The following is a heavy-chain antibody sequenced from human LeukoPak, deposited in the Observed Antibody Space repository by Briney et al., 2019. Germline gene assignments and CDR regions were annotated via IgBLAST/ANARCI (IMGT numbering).Heavy chain of an antibody. V-gene: IGHV2-5*01. Sequence: SGPTLVKPTQTLTLTCTFSGFSLSTSGVGVGWIRQPPGKALEWLALIYWNDDKRYSPSLKSRLTITKDTSKNQVVLTMTNMDPVDTATYFCAHGQYYDLWSGQYYFDYWGQGTLVTVSS. CDR3: AHGQYYDLWSGQYYFDY. D-gene: IGHD3-3*01. CDR1: GFSLSTSGVG. CDR2: IYWNDDK. J-gene: IGHJ4*02.